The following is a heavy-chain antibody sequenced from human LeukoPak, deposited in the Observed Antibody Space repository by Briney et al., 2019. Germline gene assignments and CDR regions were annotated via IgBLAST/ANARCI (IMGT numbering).Heavy chain of an antibody. J-gene: IGHJ3*02. CDR1: GFTFSSYG. D-gene: IGHD6-13*01. V-gene: IGHV3-33*01. Sequence: PGGSLRLSCAASGFTFSSYGMHWVRQAPGKGLEWVAVIWYDGSNKYYADSVKGRFTISRDNSKNSLYLQMNSLRAEDTAVYFCARGAGAFDIWGQGTMVTVSS. CDR2: IWYDGSNK. CDR3: ARGAGAFDI.